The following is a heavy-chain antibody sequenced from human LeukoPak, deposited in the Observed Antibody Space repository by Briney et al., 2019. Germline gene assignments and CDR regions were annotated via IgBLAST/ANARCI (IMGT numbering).Heavy chain of an antibody. V-gene: IGHV3-30*02. Sequence: GGSLRLSCAASGFTFSSYGMHWVRQAPGKGLEWVAFIRYDGSNKYYADSVKGRFTISRDNSKNTLYLQMNSLRAEDTAVYYCAKTNWGGNYYYYYMDVWGKGTTVTISS. CDR2: IRYDGSNK. D-gene: IGHD3-16*01. CDR1: GFTFSSYG. J-gene: IGHJ6*03. CDR3: AKTNWGGNYYYYYMDV.